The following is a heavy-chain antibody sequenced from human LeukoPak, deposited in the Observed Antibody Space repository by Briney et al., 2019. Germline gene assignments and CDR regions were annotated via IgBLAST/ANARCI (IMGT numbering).Heavy chain of an antibody. D-gene: IGHD3-3*01. CDR3: ARDYDFWSGYFDW. J-gene: IGHJ4*02. Sequence: GGSLRLSCAAPGFMFHDYAIHWVRQAPGKGLEWVSLISGDGGSTFYADSVKGRFTISRDNSKNSLYLQMSSLRTEDTAVYYCARDYDFWSGYFDWWGQGTRVTVSS. CDR1: GFMFHDYA. V-gene: IGHV3-43*02. CDR2: ISGDGGST.